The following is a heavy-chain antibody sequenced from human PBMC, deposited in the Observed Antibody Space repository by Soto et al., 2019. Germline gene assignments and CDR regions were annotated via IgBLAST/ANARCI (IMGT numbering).Heavy chain of an antibody. CDR1: GYTFTAYG. J-gene: IGHJ3*01. CDR2: ISAYNGNT. V-gene: IGHV1-18*01. D-gene: IGHD3-22*01. Sequence: VKVSCKASGYTFTAYGISWVRQAPGQGLEWMGWISAYNGNTDSAQRVQGRVTMTTDTSTSTAYMDLRSLRYDDTAVYYCARDVGDDRGSYNDVFDLWGQGTMVTVS. CDR3: ARDVGDDRGSYNDVFDL.